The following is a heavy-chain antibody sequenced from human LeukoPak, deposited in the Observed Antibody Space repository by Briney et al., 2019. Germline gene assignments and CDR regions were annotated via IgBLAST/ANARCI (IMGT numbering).Heavy chain of an antibody. V-gene: IGHV4-30-4*08. Sequence: PSETLSLTCTVSGGSISSGDYYWSWIRQPPGKGLEWIGYIYYGGSTYYNPSLKSRFTISVDTSKNQFSLKLSSVTAADTAVYYCARVEDYGDRRFDPWGQGTLVTVSS. J-gene: IGHJ5*02. D-gene: IGHD4-17*01. CDR1: GGSISSGDYY. CDR2: IYYGGST. CDR3: ARVEDYGDRRFDP.